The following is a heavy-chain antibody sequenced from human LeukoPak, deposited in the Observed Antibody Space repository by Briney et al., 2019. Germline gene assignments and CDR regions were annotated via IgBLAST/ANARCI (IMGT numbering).Heavy chain of an antibody. V-gene: IGHV1-69*01. CDR1: GGTFSSYA. Sequence: GASVKVSCKASGGTFSSYAIGWVRQAPGQGLEWMGGIIPIFGTANYAQKFQGRVTITADESTSTAYMELSSLRSEDTAVYYCARDLGRAYYDILTGYPRAHYGMDVWGKGTTVTVSP. CDR2: IIPIFGTA. J-gene: IGHJ6*04. D-gene: IGHD3-9*01. CDR3: ARDLGRAYYDILTGYPRAHYGMDV.